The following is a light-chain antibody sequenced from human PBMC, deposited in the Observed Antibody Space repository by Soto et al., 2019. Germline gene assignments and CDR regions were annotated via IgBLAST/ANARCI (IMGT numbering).Light chain of an antibody. CDR3: QHYGSSRT. CDR1: QSVSSTY. Sequence: EIVLTQSPGTQSLSPGERATLSCRASQSVSSTYLAWYQQKPGQAPRLLIYGASNRATGIPDRFSGSGSGPDFTLTISRLEPEDFAVYFCQHYGSSRTFGQGTKVDIK. CDR2: GAS. V-gene: IGKV3-20*01. J-gene: IGKJ1*01.